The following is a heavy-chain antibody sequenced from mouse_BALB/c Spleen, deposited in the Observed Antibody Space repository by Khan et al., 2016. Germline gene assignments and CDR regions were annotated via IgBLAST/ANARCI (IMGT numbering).Heavy chain of an antibody. D-gene: IGHD1-1*01. CDR3: AIDRTTSPAYWYFDV. J-gene: IGHJ1*01. Sequence: EVELVESGGGLVQPGGSLRLSCATSGFTFTDYYMSWVRQPPGKALEWLGFIRNKANGYTTEYSASVKGRFTISRDNSQSILYLQMNTLRAEDSATYYYAIDRTTSPAYWYFDVWGAGTTVTVSS. V-gene: IGHV7-3*02. CDR1: GFTFTDYY. CDR2: IRNKANGYTT.